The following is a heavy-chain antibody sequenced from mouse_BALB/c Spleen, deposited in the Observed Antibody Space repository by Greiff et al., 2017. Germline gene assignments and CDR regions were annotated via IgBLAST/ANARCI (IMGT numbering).Heavy chain of an antibody. D-gene: IGHD1-2*01. Sequence: LQQPGSELVRPGASVKLSCKASGYTFTSYWMHWVKQRPGQGLEWIGNIYPGSGSTNYDEKFKSKATLTVDTSSSTAYMQLSSLTSEDSAVYYCTRSYGSFDYWGQGTTLTVSS. J-gene: IGHJ2*01. V-gene: IGHV1S22*01. CDR2: IYPGSGST. CDR1: GYTFTSYW. CDR3: TRSYGSFDY.